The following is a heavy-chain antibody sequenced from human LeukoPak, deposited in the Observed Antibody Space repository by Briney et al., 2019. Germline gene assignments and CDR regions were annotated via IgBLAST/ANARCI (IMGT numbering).Heavy chain of an antibody. J-gene: IGHJ3*02. CDR1: GGSISSSSYY. D-gene: IGHD5-12*01. CDR2: IYYSGST. V-gene: IGHV4-39*07. CDR3: ARRSIVATTRSAFDI. Sequence: SETLSLTCTVSGGSISSSSYYWGWIRQPPGKGLEWIGSIYYSGSTYYNPSLKSRVTISVDTSKNQFSLKLSSVTAADTAVYYCARRSIVATTRSAFDIWGQGTMVTVSS.